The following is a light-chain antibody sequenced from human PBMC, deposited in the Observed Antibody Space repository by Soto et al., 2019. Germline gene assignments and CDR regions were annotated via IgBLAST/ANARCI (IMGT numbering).Light chain of an antibody. CDR1: SSDVGSYNY. Sequence: LTQPASVSGSPGQSITISCTGTSSDVGSYNYVSWYQQHPGKAPKVMIYEVSNRPSGVSNRFSGSKSGNTASLTISGLQAEDEADYYCSSYTSSSTYVFGTGTKVTVL. V-gene: IGLV2-14*01. J-gene: IGLJ1*01. CDR3: SSYTSSSTYV. CDR2: EVS.